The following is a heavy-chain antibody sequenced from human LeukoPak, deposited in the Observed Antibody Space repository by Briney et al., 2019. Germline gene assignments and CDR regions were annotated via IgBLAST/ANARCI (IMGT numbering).Heavy chain of an antibody. CDR2: IYCSGST. V-gene: IGHV4-31*03. D-gene: IGHD3-9*01. CDR1: GGSISSGAYY. CDR3: ARTPYYDTLTGNPYYFDY. Sequence: SQTLSLTCTVSGGSISSGAYYWSWIRQHPGKGLEWIGHIYCSGSTYYNPSLKSRVTISVDTSKNQFSLKLSSVTAADTAVFYCARTPYYDTLTGNPYYFDYWGQGTLVTVSS. J-gene: IGHJ4*02.